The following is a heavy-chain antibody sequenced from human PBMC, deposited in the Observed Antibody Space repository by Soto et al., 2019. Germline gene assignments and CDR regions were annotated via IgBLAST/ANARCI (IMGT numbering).Heavy chain of an antibody. J-gene: IGHJ3*02. D-gene: IGHD2-15*01. CDR1: GFTFSSYS. CDR3: ARDKEGVVVAADDAFDI. CDR2: ISSSSSTI. Sequence: GGSLRLSCAASGFTFSSYSMNWVRQAPGKGLEWVSYISSSSSTIYYADSVKGRFTISRDNAKNSLYLQRNSLRAEDTAVYYCARDKEGVVVAADDAFDIWGQGTMVTVSS. V-gene: IGHV3-48*01.